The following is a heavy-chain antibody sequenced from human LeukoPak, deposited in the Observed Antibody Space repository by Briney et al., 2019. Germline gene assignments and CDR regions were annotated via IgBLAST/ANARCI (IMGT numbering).Heavy chain of an antibody. CDR1: GASVSSASY. D-gene: IGHD1-26*01. V-gene: IGHV4-61*01. Sequence: SETLSLTCTVSGASVSSASYWTWIRQPPGQGVEWIAHIYNGVNTNYNPSLKSRVTISVDTSKNQFSLRLNSVTAADTAVYYCARSRAFNSGAFDPWGQGSLVTVSS. CDR3: ARSRAFNSGAFDP. CDR2: IYNGVNT. J-gene: IGHJ5*02.